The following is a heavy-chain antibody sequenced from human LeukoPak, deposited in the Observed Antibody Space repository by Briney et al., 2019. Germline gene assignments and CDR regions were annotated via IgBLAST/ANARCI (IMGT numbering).Heavy chain of an antibody. CDR1: GASVSSASY. D-gene: IGHD1-26*01. V-gene: IGHV4-61*01. Sequence: SETLSLTCTVSGASVSSASYWTWIRQPPGQGVEWIAHIYNGVNTNYNPSLKSRVTISVDTSKNQFSLRLNSVTAADTAVYYCARSRAFNSGAFDPWGQGSLVTVSS. CDR3: ARSRAFNSGAFDP. CDR2: IYNGVNT. J-gene: IGHJ5*02.